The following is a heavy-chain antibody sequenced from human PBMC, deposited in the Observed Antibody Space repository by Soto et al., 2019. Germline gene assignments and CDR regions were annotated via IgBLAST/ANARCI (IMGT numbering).Heavy chain of an antibody. J-gene: IGHJ4*02. CDR1: GFTFSRYW. Sequence: EVQLVESGGGLVQPGGSLRLSCAASGFTFSRYWMHWVRQAPGKGLVWVSRINSDGSSTSYADSVKGRFTISRDNAKNTLYLQMNSLRDEDTAVYYCVRTSLVVAAATREDYWGQGTLVTVSS. D-gene: IGHD2-15*01. CDR2: INSDGSST. CDR3: VRTSLVVAAATREDY. V-gene: IGHV3-74*01.